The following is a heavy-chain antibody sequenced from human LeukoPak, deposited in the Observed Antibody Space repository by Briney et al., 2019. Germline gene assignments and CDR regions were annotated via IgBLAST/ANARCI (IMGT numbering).Heavy chain of an antibody. Sequence: SETLSLTCTVSGDSISSGDYYWSWIRQPAGKGLEWIGRISSSGSTNYNPSLKSRVTISVDTSKNQFPLKLSSVTAADTAVYYCARDGGFATIRRFDPWGQGTLVTVSS. D-gene: IGHD3-3*01. CDR2: ISSSGST. V-gene: IGHV4-61*02. CDR3: ARDGGFATIRRFDP. CDR1: GDSISSGDYY. J-gene: IGHJ5*02.